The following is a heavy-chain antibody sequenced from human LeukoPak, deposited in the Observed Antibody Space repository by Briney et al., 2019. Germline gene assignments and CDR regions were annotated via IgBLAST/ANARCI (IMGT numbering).Heavy chain of an antibody. CDR3: ARDSADIEVVVAADFFGY. Sequence: ASVKVSCKASGYTFTSYYMHWVRQAPGQGLEWMGIINPSGGSTSYAQKFQGRVTMTRDTSTSTVYMELSSLRSEDTAVYYCARDSADIEVVVAADFFGYWGQGTLVTVSS. CDR1: GYTFTSYY. CDR2: INPSGGST. V-gene: IGHV1-46*01. D-gene: IGHD2-15*01. J-gene: IGHJ4*02.